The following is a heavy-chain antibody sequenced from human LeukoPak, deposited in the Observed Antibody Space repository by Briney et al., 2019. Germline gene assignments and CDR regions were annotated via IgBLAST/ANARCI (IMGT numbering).Heavy chain of an antibody. D-gene: IGHD2-21*01. CDR3: AKEFVPGNFHY. V-gene: IGHV3-23*01. Sequence: PGGSLRLSCLTSGFSLSTNAMSWVRQAPGKGLEWVSGISGGGASTYYAGSVKGRFTISRDNSKNTLYLQMNSLRAEDTAIYYCAKEFVPGNFHYWGQGTLVTVSS. J-gene: IGHJ4*02. CDR1: GFSLSTNA. CDR2: ISGGGAST.